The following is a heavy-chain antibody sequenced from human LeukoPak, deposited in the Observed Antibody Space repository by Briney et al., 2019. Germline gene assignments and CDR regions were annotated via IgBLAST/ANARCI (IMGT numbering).Heavy chain of an antibody. CDR1: GFTFSSYS. J-gene: IGHJ4*02. Sequence: GGSLRLSCAAPGFTFSSYSMNWVRQAPGKGLEWVSSISSSSSYIYYADSVKGRFTISRDNSKNTLYLQMNSLRAEDTAVYYCARGVTEYPSFDYWGQGTLVTVSS. CDR2: ISSSSSYI. V-gene: IGHV3-21*01. D-gene: IGHD1-14*01. CDR3: ARGVTEYPSFDY.